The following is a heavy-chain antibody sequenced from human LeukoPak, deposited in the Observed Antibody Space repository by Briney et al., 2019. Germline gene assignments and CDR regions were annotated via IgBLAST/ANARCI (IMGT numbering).Heavy chain of an antibody. V-gene: IGHV1-69*13. CDR1: GYTFTGYY. J-gene: IGHJ6*03. Sequence: GASVKVSCKASGYTFTGYYMHWVRQAPGQGLEWMGGIIPIFGTANYAQKFQGRVTITADESTSTAYMELSSLRSEDTAVYYCARGSGSRYYYYYYMDVWGKGTTVTISS. CDR3: ARGSGSRYYYYYYMDV. CDR2: IIPIFGTA. D-gene: IGHD3-10*01.